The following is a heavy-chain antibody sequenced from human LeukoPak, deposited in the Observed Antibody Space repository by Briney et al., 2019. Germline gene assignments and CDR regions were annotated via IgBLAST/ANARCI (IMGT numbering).Heavy chain of an antibody. V-gene: IGHV1-18*01. CDR2: ISAYNGNT. CDR3: ARVLTEYSSSSLWFDP. Sequence: ASVKVSCKASGYTFTSYGISWVRQAPGQGLEWMGWISAYNGNTNYAQKLQGRVTMTTDTSTSTAYMELRSLRSDDTAVYYCARVLTEYSSSSLWFDPWGQGTLVTVSS. D-gene: IGHD6-6*01. CDR1: GYTFTSYG. J-gene: IGHJ5*02.